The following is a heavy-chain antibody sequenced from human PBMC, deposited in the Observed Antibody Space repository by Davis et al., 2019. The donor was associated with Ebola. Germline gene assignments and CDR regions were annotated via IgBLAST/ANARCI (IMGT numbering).Heavy chain of an antibody. CDR1: GGSFSGYY. J-gene: IGHJ4*02. V-gene: IGHV4-34*01. D-gene: IGHD3-22*01. CDR2: INHSGST. Sequence: PGGSLRLSCAVYGGSFSGYYWSWIRQPPGKGLEWIGEINHSGSTNYNPSLKSRVTISVDTSKNQFSLKLSSVTAADTAVYYCARENRYDIFDYWGQGTLVTVSS. CDR3: ARENRYDIFDY.